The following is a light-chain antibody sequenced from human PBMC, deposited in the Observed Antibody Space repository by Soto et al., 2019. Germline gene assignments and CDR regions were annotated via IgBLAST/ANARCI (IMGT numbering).Light chain of an antibody. CDR2: DVS. Sequence: QSVLTQPASVSGSPGQSITISCTGTSSDVGGYNYVSWYQHHPGKAPKLMIYDVSNRPSGVSNRFSGSKSGNTASLTISGLQPEDEADYYSSSYTTSNTRQIVFGTGTKVTV. V-gene: IGLV2-14*03. CDR3: SSYTTSNTRQIV. J-gene: IGLJ1*01. CDR1: SSDVGGYNY.